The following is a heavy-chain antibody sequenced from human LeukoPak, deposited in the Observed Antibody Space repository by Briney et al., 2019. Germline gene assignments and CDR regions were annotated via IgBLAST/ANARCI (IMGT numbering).Heavy chain of an antibody. J-gene: IGHJ4*02. V-gene: IGHV4-39*01. CDR1: GGSISSSSYY. Sequence: SETLSLTCTVSGGSISSSSYYWGWIRQPPGKELEWIGSIYYSGSTYYNPSLKSRVTISVDTSKNQFSLKLSSVTAADTAVYYCAGNRYYYDSSGYYYEFDYWGQGTLVTVSS. CDR3: AGNRYYYDSSGYYYEFDY. CDR2: IYYSGST. D-gene: IGHD3-22*01.